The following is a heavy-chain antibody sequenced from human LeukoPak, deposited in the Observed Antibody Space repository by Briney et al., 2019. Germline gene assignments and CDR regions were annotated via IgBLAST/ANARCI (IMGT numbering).Heavy chain of an antibody. J-gene: IGHJ4*02. D-gene: IGHD6-19*01. CDR2: IDPSDSYT. V-gene: IGHV5-10-1*01. Sequence: GESLKISCKGSGYSFTSYWISWVHQMPGKGLEWMGRIDPSDSYTNYSPSFQGHVTISADKSISTAYLQWSSLKASDTAMYYCASSGSGWYDYWGQGTLVTVSS. CDR3: ASSGSGWYDY. CDR1: GYSFTSYW.